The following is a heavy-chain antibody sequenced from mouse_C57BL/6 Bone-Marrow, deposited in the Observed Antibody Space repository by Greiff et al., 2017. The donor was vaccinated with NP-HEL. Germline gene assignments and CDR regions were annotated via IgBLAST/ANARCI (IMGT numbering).Heavy chain of an antibody. J-gene: IGHJ1*03. V-gene: IGHV5-4*01. CDR1: GFTFSSYA. Sequence: EVHLVESGGGLVKPGGSLKLSCAASGFTFSSYAMSWVRQTPEKRLEWVATISDGGSYTYYPDNVKGRFTISRDNAKNSLYLQMSHLKSEDTAMYYCARHYYGSSYDYWYFDVWGTGTTVTVSS. D-gene: IGHD1-1*01. CDR2: ISDGGSYT. CDR3: ARHYYGSSYDYWYFDV.